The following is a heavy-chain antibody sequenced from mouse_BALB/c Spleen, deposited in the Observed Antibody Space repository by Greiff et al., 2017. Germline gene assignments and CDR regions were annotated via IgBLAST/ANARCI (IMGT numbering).Heavy chain of an antibody. CDR3: ASAGTVVATDYAMDY. CDR1: GFTFSSFG. D-gene: IGHD1-1*01. Sequence: DVKLVESGGGLVQPGGSRKLSCAASGFTFSSFGMHWVRQAPEKGLEWVAYISSGSSTIYYADTVKGRFTISRDNPKNTLFLQMTSLRSEDTAMYYCASAGTVVATDYAMDYWGQGTSVTVSS. CDR2: ISSGSSTI. J-gene: IGHJ4*01. V-gene: IGHV5-17*02.